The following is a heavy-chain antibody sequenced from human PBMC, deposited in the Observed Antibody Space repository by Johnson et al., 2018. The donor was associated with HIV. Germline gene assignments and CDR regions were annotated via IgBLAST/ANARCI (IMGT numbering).Heavy chain of an antibody. V-gene: IGHV3-11*01. J-gene: IGHJ3*02. CDR3: TGGVTAQLGGGAGRSYAFDI. Sequence: RLSCVASRFTFSDYYMSWIRQAPGKGLEWVSYISSSGSPIYYADSVKGLFTISRDNAKNSLYLQMNSLRAEDTAVYYCTGGVTAQLGGGAGRSYAFDIWGQGTMVTVSS. D-gene: IGHD3-16*01. CDR1: RFTFSDYY. CDR2: ISSSGSPI.